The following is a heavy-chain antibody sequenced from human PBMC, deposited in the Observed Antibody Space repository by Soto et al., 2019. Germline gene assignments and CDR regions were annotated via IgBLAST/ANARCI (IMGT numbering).Heavy chain of an antibody. CDR2: IYYSGST. J-gene: IGHJ4*02. V-gene: IGHV4-59*01. CDR3: ARGWGKVYFDY. CDR1: GGSISSYY. Sequence: QVQLQESGPGLVKPSETLSLTCTVSGGSISSYYWSWIRQPPGKGLEWIGYIYYSGSTNYNPSLKSRVTISVDTSKNQFALKLSSVTAADTAVHYCARGWGKVYFDYWGQGTLVTVSS. D-gene: IGHD7-27*01.